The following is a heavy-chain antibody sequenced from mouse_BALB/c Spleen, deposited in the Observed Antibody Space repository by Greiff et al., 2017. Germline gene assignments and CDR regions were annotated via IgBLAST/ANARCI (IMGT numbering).Heavy chain of an antibody. CDR1: GFTFSSYT. Sequence: EVHLVESGGGLVKPGGSLKLSCAASGFTFSSYTMPWVRQTPEKRLEWVATISSGGSYTYYPDSVKGRFTISRDNAKNTLYLQMSSLKSEDTAMYYGTGPALAAGFAYWGQGTLVTVSA. CDR2: ISSGGSYT. CDR3: TGPALAAGFAY. D-gene: IGHD3-1*01. J-gene: IGHJ3*01. V-gene: IGHV5-6-4*01.